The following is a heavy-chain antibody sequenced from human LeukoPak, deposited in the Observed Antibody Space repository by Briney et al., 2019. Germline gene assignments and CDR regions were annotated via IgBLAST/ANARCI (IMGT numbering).Heavy chain of an antibody. Sequence: GGSLRLSCAASGFTFSKYWMLWVRQAPGKGLESVSRINTDGTVTTYADSVKGRFTVSRDNADNTMFLQMNSVRDEDTAVYYCATKQWLAPPPDSWGQGTSVTVSS. V-gene: IGHV3-74*01. CDR1: GFTFSKYW. CDR2: INTDGTVT. J-gene: IGHJ4*02. CDR3: ATKQWLAPPPDS. D-gene: IGHD6-19*01.